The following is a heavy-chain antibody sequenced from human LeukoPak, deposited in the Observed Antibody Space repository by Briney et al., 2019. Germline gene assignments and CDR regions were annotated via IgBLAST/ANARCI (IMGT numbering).Heavy chain of an antibody. CDR3: ARGAHDYGDYSRDY. D-gene: IGHD4-17*01. V-gene: IGHV1-8*01. CDR1: GYTLTSYD. J-gene: IGHJ4*02. Sequence: ASVKVSCKASGYTLTSYDINWVRQATGQGLEWMGWMNPNSGNTGYAQKFQGRVTMTRNTSISTAYMELSSLRSEDTAVYYCARGAHDYGDYSRDYWGQGTLVTVSS. CDR2: MNPNSGNT.